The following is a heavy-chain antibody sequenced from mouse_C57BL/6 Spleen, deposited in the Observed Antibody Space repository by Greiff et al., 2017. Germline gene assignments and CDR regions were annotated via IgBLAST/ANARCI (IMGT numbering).Heavy chain of an antibody. D-gene: IGHD1-1*01. V-gene: IGHV1-72*01. CDR2: IVPNSGGT. J-gene: IGHJ2*01. Sequence: QVQLQQPGAELVKPGASVKLSCKASGYTFTSYWMHWVKQRPGRGLEWIGRIVPNSGGTKYNEKFKGKATLTVDKPSSTAYMQLSSLTAEASAVCDCARNYYGTCFDYWGQGTTLTVSS. CDR3: ARNYYGTCFDY. CDR1: GYTFTSYW.